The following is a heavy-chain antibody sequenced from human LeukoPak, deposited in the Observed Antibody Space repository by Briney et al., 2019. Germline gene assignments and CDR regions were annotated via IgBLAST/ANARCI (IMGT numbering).Heavy chain of an antibody. CDR3: ARVKSRGVIIRGHYYYMDV. J-gene: IGHJ6*03. CDR1: GGSISSYY. Sequence: PSETLSLTCTVSGGSISSYYWSWIRQPAGKGLEWIGRIYTSGSTNYNPSLKSRVTISVDTSKNQFSLKLSSVTAADTAVYYCARVKSRGVIIRGHYYYMDVWGKGTTVTVSS. D-gene: IGHD3-10*01. V-gene: IGHV4-4*07. CDR2: IYTSGST.